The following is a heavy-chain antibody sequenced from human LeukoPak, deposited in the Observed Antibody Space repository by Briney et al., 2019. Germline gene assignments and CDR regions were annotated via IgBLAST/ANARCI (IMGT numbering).Heavy chain of an antibody. D-gene: IGHD2-15*01. CDR3: ARRLVDSGASQVSDD. CDR1: GGSFSGYY. CDR2: INDSGSV. Sequence: SETLSLTCAVYGGSFSGYYWSWIRQPPGKGLDWIGEINDSGSVNCNPSLKNRVTLSVDTTKNQFSLRLSSVAAADTAVYYCARRLVDSGASQVSDDWGQGTLVTVSS. V-gene: IGHV4-34*01. J-gene: IGHJ4*02.